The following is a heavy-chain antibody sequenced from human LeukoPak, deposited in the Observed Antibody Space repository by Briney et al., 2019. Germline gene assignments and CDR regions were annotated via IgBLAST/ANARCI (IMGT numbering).Heavy chain of an antibody. CDR3: ARGGYGSGSYYTEFDY. J-gene: IGHJ4*02. Sequence: GASVKVSCKASGYTFTNYYIHWVRQAPGQGLECMGIINPSGGSTSYAQKFQGRVTMTRDTSTSTVYMELSSLRSEDTAVYYCARGGYGSGSYYTEFDYWGQGTLVTVSS. D-gene: IGHD3-10*01. CDR1: GYTFTNYY. CDR2: INPSGGST. V-gene: IGHV1-46*01.